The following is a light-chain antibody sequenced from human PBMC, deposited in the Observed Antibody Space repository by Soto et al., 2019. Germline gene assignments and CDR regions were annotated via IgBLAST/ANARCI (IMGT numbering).Light chain of an antibody. CDR3: QQSYSTSWT. J-gene: IGKJ1*01. CDR2: AAS. CDR1: QSISSY. Sequence: DIQMTQSPSSLSASVGDRVTISCGASQSISSYLNWYQQKPGIAPKLLIYAASSLQSGVPSRFSGSGSGTDFTLTISSLQPEDFATYYCQQSYSTSWTFGQGTKVDIK. V-gene: IGKV1-39*01.